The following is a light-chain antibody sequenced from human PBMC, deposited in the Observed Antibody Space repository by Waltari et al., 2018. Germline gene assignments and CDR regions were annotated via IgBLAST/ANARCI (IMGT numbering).Light chain of an antibody. V-gene: IGLV3-21*02. CDR3: QVWDKSSYQAA. CDR1: SLASKS. Sequence: SYVLTQAPSMSVAPGQTARITCVGNSLASKSVNWYQQKPGRTPVLAVYGDSNRPSGIPGRFSASSSGSTATLTISWVEVGDEADYYCQVWDKSSYQAAFGGGTRLTVL. J-gene: IGLJ2*01. CDR2: GDS.